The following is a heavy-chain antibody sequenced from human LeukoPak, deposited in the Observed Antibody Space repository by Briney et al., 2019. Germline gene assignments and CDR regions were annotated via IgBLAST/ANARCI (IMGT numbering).Heavy chain of an antibody. V-gene: IGHV1-69*13. D-gene: IGHD5-18*01. CDR1: GGTFSSYA. Sequence: SVKVSCKASGGTFSSYAISWVRQAPGQGLEWMGWIIPIFGTANYAQKFQGRVTITADESTSTAYMKLSSLRSEDTAVYYCARYGYSYGQDDFDYWGQGTLVNVS. J-gene: IGHJ4*02. CDR3: ARYGYSYGQDDFDY. CDR2: IIPIFGTA.